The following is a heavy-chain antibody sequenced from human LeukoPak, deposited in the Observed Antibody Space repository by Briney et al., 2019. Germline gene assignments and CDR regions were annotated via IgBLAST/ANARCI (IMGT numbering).Heavy chain of an antibody. J-gene: IGHJ6*02. Sequence: ASVKVSCKASGYTFTSYGISWVRQAPGQGLEWMGWISAYNGNTNYAQKLQGRVTMTTDTSTSTAYMELRSLRSDDTAVYYCARVDVVVTATLYCYYGMDVWGQGTTVTVSS. D-gene: IGHD2-15*01. CDR3: ARVDVVVTATLYCYYGMDV. CDR1: GYTFTSYG. CDR2: ISAYNGNT. V-gene: IGHV1-18*01.